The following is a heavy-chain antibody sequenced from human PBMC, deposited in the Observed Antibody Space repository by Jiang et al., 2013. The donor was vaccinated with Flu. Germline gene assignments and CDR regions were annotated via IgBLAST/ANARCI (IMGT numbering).Heavy chain of an antibody. J-gene: IGHJ4*02. Sequence: GLVKPSETLSLTCTVSGGSISSYYWSWIRQPPGKGLEWIGYIYYSGSTNYNPSLKSRVTISVDTSKNQFSLKLSSVTAADTAVYYCARQLLWFGELLQFDYWGQGTLVTVSS. CDR2: IYYSGST. CDR1: GGSISSYY. CDR3: ARQLLWFGELLQFDY. V-gene: IGHV4-59*08. D-gene: IGHD3-10*01.